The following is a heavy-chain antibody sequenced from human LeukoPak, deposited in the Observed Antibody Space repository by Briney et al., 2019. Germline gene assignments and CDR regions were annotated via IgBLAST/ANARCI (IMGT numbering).Heavy chain of an antibody. J-gene: IGHJ4*02. V-gene: IGHV3-23*01. CDR1: GFTFSSYA. CDR2: ISGSGGST. D-gene: IGHD5-24*01. CDR3: AKDPGEWDGYCYFDY. Sequence: PGGSLRLSCAASGFTFSSYAMSWVRQAPGKGLEWVSAISGSGGSTYYADSVKGRFTISRDNSKNTLYLQMNSLRAEDTAVYYCAKDPGEWDGYCYFDYWGQGTLVTVSS.